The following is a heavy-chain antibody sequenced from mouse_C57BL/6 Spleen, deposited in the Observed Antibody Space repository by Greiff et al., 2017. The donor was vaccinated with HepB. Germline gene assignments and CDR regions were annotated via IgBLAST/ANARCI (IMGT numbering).Heavy chain of an antibody. CDR1: GFNIKHYY. D-gene: IGHD2-2*01. Sequence: VQLQQSGAELVKPGASVKLSCTASGFNIKHYYMHWVKQRTEQGLEWIGRIDPEDGDTKYAPKFQGKATITADTSSNTAYLQLSSLTSEDIAVYYCARNGYDAYYFDYWGQGTTLTVSS. J-gene: IGHJ2*01. CDR3: ARNGYDAYYFDY. V-gene: IGHV14-2*01. CDR2: IDPEDGDT.